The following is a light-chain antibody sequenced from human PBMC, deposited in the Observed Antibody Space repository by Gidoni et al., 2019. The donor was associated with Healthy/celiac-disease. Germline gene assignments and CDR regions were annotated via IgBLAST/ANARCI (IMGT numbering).Light chain of an antibody. J-gene: IGKJ2*01. CDR1: QSVVYSSNNKNY. Sequence: DIVMTQSSDSLAVSLGERATINCKSSQSVVYSSNNKNYLAWYQQKPGQPPKLLMYWASTRESGVPDRFSGSGSGTDFTLTISSLQAEDVAVYYCQQYNSTPYTFGQGTKLEIK. V-gene: IGKV4-1*01. CDR3: QQYNSTPYT. CDR2: WAS.